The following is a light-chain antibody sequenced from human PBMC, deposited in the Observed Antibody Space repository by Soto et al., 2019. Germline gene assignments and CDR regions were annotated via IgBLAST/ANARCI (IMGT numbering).Light chain of an antibody. CDR1: NSNIGGGYD. J-gene: IGLJ3*02. V-gene: IGLV1-40*01. Sequence: QSVLTQTPSVSGAPGQRVTISCTGNNSNIGGGYDVHWYQQLPGTAPKLLIFGNNNRPSGVPDRFSGSKSYASASLAITGLQAEDEADYYCHSYDMRLSGPVFGGGTKLTVL. CDR3: HSYDMRLSGPV. CDR2: GNN.